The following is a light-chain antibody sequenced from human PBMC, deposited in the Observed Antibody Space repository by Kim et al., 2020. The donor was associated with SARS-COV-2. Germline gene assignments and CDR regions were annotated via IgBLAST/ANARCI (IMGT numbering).Light chain of an antibody. CDR3: QSYDASSVV. CDR2: EDN. V-gene: IGLV6-57*01. Sequence: GKTVTTACTPTTGPSANNYMQWYQHRPGSSPTTVIFEDNRSPSGFPDRFSGSIDSSSNSASLTISGLKTVDEADYYCQSYDASSVVFGGGTQLTVL. CDR1: TGPSANNY. J-gene: IGLJ7*01.